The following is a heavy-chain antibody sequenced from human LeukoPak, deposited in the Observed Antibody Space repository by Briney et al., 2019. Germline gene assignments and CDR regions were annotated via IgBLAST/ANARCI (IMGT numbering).Heavy chain of an antibody. CDR2: IYTSGST. CDR3: ARDRIYDFWSGSTLGAFDT. D-gene: IGHD3-3*01. V-gene: IGHV4-61*02. Sequence: SETLSPTCTVSGGSISSGSYYWSWIRQPAGKGLEWIGRIYTSGSTNYNPSLKSRVTISVDTSKNQFSLKLSSVTAADTAVYYCARDRIYDFWSGSTLGAFDTWGQGTMVTVSS. J-gene: IGHJ3*02. CDR1: GGSISSGSYY.